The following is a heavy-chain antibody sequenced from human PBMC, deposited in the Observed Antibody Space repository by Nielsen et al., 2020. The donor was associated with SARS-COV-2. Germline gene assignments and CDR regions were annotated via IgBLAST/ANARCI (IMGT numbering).Heavy chain of an antibody. CDR2: LWADGATE. Sequence: GGSLRLSCAASGFTFSFYAIPWVRQPPGEGLEWVAFLWADGATEHYAESVKGRFTVSRDASKNTVYLQMNSLRAADSAVYYCAKDLGPDAGYTVFNEYFDNWGQGTLVTVSS. CDR3: AKDLGPDAGYTVFNEYFDN. D-gene: IGHD5/OR15-5a*01. V-gene: IGHV3-30*02. J-gene: IGHJ4*02. CDR1: GFTFSFYA.